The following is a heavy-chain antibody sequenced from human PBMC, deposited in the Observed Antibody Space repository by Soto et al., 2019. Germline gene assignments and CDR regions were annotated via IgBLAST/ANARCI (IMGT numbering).Heavy chain of an antibody. CDR1: GFTFSSYG. CDR2: ISYDGSNK. J-gene: IGHJ3*02. D-gene: IGHD3-10*01. Sequence: QVQLVESGGGVVQPGRSLRLSCAASGFTFSSYGMHWVRQAPGKGLEWVAVISYDGSNKYYADSVKGRFTISRDNSKNTLYLQMNSLRAEDTAVYYCAKDSDLLWFGEFGAFDIWGQGTMVTVSS. CDR3: AKDSDLLWFGEFGAFDI. V-gene: IGHV3-30*18.